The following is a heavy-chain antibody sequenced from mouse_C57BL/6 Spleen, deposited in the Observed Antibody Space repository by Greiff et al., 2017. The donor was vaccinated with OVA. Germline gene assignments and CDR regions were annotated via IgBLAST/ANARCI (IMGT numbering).Heavy chain of an antibody. CDR3: ARGYYSNYSFAY. V-gene: IGHV14-3*01. CDR1: GFNIKNTY. Sequence: EVQRVESVAELVRPGASVKLSCTASGFNIKNTYMHWVKQRPEQGLEWIGRIDPANGNTKYAPKFQGKATITADTSSNTAYLQLSSLTSEDTAIYYCARGYYSNYSFAYWGQGTLVTVSA. CDR2: IDPANGNT. J-gene: IGHJ3*01. D-gene: IGHD2-5*01.